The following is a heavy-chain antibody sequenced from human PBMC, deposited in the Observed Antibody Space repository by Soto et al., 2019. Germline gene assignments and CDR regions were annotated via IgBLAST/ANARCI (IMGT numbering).Heavy chain of an antibody. J-gene: IGHJ4*02. Sequence: TLSLTCAVSGAYISSTDWRSWVRHTPGKGLEWLGAIYHSGSTYYNPSLRSRVAISVDTSQNLFSLTLTSVTAADTAVYYCAIPDAGDFHYWGQGALVTVSS. CDR1: GAYISSTDW. CDR2: IYHSGST. CDR3: AIPDAGDFHY. V-gene: IGHV4-4*02. D-gene: IGHD2-8*01.